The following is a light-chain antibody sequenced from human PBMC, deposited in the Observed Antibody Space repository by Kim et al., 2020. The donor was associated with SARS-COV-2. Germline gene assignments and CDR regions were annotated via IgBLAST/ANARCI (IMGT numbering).Light chain of an antibody. J-gene: IGKJ4*01. CDR2: DAV. CDR3: QQRSNWRT. Sequence: SLSPGERATLSCRASQSVWSMLAWYQQKPGQAPRLLIYDAVNRATGIPARFSGSGSGTDFTLSISSLEPEDFAVYYCQQRSNWRTFGGGTKVDIK. CDR1: QSVWSM. V-gene: IGKV3-11*01.